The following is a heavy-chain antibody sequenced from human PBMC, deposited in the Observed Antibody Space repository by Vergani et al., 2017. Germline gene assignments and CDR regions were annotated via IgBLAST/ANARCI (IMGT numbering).Heavy chain of an antibody. CDR1: GGTSSSNP. CDR3: ARSSGYYSYYFDF. D-gene: IGHD3-22*01. V-gene: IGHV1-69*13. Sequence: QGQLAQSGAEVKKPGSSVKVSCKASGGTSSSNPISWVRQAPGQGLGWMGRIIPIFGTTSYAQKFQGRVTILADESTSTAYMELSSLRSEDTAVYYCARSSGYYSYYFDFWGQGTLVTVSS. J-gene: IGHJ4*02. CDR2: IIPIFGTT.